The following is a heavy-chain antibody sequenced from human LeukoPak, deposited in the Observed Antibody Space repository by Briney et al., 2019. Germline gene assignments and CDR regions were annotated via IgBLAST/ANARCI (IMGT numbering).Heavy chain of an antibody. CDR1: GFTFSSYS. J-gene: IGHJ4*02. CDR2: ISSSSSYI. CDR3: ARASSRWYLFDY. V-gene: IGHV3-21*01. D-gene: IGHD6-19*01. Sequence: GSLRLSCAASGFTFSSYSMNWVRQAPGKGLEWVSSISSSSSYIYYADSVKGRFTISRDNAKNSLYLQMNSLRAEDTAVYYCARASSRWYLFDYWGQGTRVTVSS.